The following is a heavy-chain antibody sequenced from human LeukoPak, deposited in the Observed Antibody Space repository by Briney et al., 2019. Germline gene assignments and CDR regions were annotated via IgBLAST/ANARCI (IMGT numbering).Heavy chain of an antibody. D-gene: IGHD2-21*02. V-gene: IGHV4-34*01. CDR1: GGSFSGYY. CDR2: INHSGST. J-gene: IGHJ6*03. Sequence: SETLSLTCAVYGGSFSGYYWSWIRQPPGKGLEWIGEINHSGSTNYNPSLKSRVTISVDTSKNQFSLKLSSVTAADTAVYYCARSYCGGDCLDYYYYYYMDVWGKGTTVTISS. CDR3: ARSYCGGDCLDYYYYYYMDV.